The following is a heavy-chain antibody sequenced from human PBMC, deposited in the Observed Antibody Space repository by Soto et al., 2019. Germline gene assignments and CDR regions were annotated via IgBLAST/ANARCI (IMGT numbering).Heavy chain of an antibody. Sequence: SETLSLTCTLSCGSISSYYCSWIRQPPGKGLEWIGYTYYSGSTTYTPSLKSRVTISLDTSKNQFSLKLSSVTAADPAVYYSARGDWGSNFDYWGQGTLVTVSS. CDR2: TYYSGST. J-gene: IGHJ4*02. V-gene: IGHV4-59*01. CDR1: CGSISSYY. CDR3: ARGDWGSNFDY. D-gene: IGHD7-27*01.